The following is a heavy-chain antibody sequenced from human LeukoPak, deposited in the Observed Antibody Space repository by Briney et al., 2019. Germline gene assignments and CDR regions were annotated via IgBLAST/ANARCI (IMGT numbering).Heavy chain of an antibody. Sequence: GGSLRLSCAASGFTFSSYSMNWVRQAPGKGLERVSYISSSSSTIYYADSVKGRFTIYRDNAKNSLYLQINSWRAEDTAVYYCARPLTTLLRFLDPWGQGTLVTVSS. CDR3: ARPLTTLLRFLDP. CDR1: GFTFSSYS. D-gene: IGHD3-3*01. V-gene: IGHV3-48*01. J-gene: IGHJ5*02. CDR2: ISSSSSTI.